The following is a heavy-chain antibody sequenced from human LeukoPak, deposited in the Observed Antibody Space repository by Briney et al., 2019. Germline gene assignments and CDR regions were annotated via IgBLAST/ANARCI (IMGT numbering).Heavy chain of an antibody. CDR1: GYTFTSYD. J-gene: IGHJ3*02. V-gene: IGHV1-69*04. Sequence: SVKVSCKASGYTFTSYDINWVRQATGQGLEWMGRIIPILGIANYAQKFQGRVTITADKSTSTAYMELSSLRSEDTAVYYCARGSGSHDAFDIWGQGTMVTVSS. D-gene: IGHD1-26*01. CDR3: ARGSGSHDAFDI. CDR2: IIPILGIA.